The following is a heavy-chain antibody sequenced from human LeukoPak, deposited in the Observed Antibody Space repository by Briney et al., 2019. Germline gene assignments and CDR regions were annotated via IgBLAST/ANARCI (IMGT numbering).Heavy chain of an antibody. CDR1: GYTFTGYY. V-gene: IGHV1-2*02. CDR3: ARTSYQLEAFDI. CDR2: INPNSGGT. D-gene: IGHD1-1*01. J-gene: IGHJ3*02. Sequence: ASVKVSCKASGYTFTGYYMHWVRQAPGQGLEWMGWINPNSGGTNFAQKFQGRVTMTRDTSISTAYMELTRLRSDDTAVYYCARTSYQLEAFDIWGQGTMVTVSS.